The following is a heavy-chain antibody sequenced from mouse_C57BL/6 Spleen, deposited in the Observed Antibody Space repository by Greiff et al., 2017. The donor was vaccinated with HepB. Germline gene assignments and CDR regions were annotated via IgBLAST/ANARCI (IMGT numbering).Heavy chain of an antibody. D-gene: IGHD3-2*02. CDR2: IDPENGDT. V-gene: IGHV14-4*01. Sequence: VQLQQSGAELVRPGASVKLSCTASGFNIKDDYMHWVKQRPEQGLEWIGWIDPENGDTEYASKFQGKATITADTSSNTAYLQLSSLTSEDTAGYYCTTRDQTAQANYYYAMDYWGQGTSVTVSS. J-gene: IGHJ4*01. CDR3: TTRDQTAQANYYYAMDY. CDR1: GFNIKDDY.